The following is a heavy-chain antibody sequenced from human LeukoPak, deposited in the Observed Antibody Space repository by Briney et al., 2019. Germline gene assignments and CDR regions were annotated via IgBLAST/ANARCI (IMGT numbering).Heavy chain of an antibody. CDR2: ISGSGDST. CDR3: ANGYYPSHTVVVTPES. CDR1: GFTFSSFA. Sequence: GGSLRLSCAASGFTFSSFAMSWVRQAPGKGLEWVSTISGSGDSTYYADSVKGRSTISRDNSKNTLYLQMNSLRPEDTAVYYCANGYYPSHTVVVTPESWGQGTLVTVSS. D-gene: IGHD2-21*02. J-gene: IGHJ5*02. V-gene: IGHV3-23*01.